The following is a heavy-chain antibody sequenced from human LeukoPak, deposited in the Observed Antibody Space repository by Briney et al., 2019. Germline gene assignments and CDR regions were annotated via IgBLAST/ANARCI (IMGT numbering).Heavy chain of an antibody. V-gene: IGHV1-69*06. J-gene: IGHJ6*03. CDR3: ARTYGDRYYYYYYMDV. CDR1: GGTFSIYA. CDR2: IIPIFGTA. D-gene: IGHD4-17*01. Sequence: SVKLSCKASGGTFSIYAISWVRQDPGQGLEWMGGIIPIFGTANYAQKFQGRVTITADKSTSTAYMELSSLRSEDTAVYYCARTYGDRYYYYYYMDVWGKGTTVTVSS.